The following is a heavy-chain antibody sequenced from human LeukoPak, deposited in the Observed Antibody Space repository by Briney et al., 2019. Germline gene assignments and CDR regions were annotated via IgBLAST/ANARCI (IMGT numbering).Heavy chain of an antibody. CDR1: GFTFRNEE. Sequence: PGGSLRLSCVVSGFTFRNEEMNWVRQAPGKGLEWIAYISNTGSPIHYRDSVKGRFTISRDNAQSSLFLQMNSLRPDDTAIYYCARGGNYTPFDYWGQGGLVIVSS. J-gene: IGHJ4*02. CDR3: ARGGNYTPFDY. D-gene: IGHD1-26*01. V-gene: IGHV3-48*03. CDR2: ISNTGSPI.